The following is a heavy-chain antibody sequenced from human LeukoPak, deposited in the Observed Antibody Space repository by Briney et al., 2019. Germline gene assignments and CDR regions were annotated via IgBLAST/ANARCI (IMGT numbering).Heavy chain of an antibody. CDR1: GYTFTTSF. V-gene: IGHV1-46*04. Sequence: ASVKVSCKASGYTFTTSFMHWVRQVPGQGLEWVGIINPSGDTTSYAQQLQGRVTMTRDTSSSTVYMELSSLRSEDTAVYYCASRLQSGSPWYFDHWGQGTLVTVSS. D-gene: IGHD1-26*01. CDR3: ASRLQSGSPWYFDH. CDR2: INPSGDTT. J-gene: IGHJ4*02.